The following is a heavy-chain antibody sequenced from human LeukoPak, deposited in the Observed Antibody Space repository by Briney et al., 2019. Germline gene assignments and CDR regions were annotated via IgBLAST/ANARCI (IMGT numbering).Heavy chain of an antibody. CDR3: AKSSLEGGLDS. CDR2: ISYDGSNK. Sequence: GGSLRLSCAASGFTFSSYGMHWVRQAPGKGLEWVAVISYDGSNKYYADSVKGRFTISRDNSKSTLFLQMNSLRAEDTAVYYCAKSSLEGGLDSWGQGTLVTVSS. V-gene: IGHV3-30*18. CDR1: GFTFSSYG. D-gene: IGHD3-16*01. J-gene: IGHJ4*02.